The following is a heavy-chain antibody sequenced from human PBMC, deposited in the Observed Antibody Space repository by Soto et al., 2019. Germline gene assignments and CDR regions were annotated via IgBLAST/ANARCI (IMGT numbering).Heavy chain of an antibody. CDR1: GYSISSSNW. CDR2: IYYSGTT. V-gene: IGHV4-28*03. D-gene: IGHD2-2*01. Sequence: SETLSLTCAVSGYSISSSNWWGWIRQPPGKGLEWIGYIYYSGTTYYNPSLKSRVTMSVDTSKNQFSLKLTSVTAADTAVYYCDRVPDYWGQGILVTVSS. CDR3: DRVPDY. J-gene: IGHJ4*02.